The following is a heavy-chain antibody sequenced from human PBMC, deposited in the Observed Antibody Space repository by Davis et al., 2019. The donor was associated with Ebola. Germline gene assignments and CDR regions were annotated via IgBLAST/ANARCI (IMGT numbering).Heavy chain of an antibody. CDR1: GFTFDYYA. D-gene: IGHD2-8*02. CDR3: AKDLFWWAASDV. Sequence: SLKISCAASGFTFDYYAMHWVRQVPGKGLEWVSGIRWESDIIGYADSVKGRFTISRDDSKNTVYLQMNSLRGEDTALYYCAKDLFWWAASDVWGQGTTVTVS. J-gene: IGHJ6*02. V-gene: IGHV3-9*01. CDR2: IRWESDII.